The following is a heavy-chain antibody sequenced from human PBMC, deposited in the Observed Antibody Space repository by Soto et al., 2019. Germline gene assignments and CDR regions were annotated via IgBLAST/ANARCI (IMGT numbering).Heavy chain of an antibody. CDR2: ISAYNGNT. V-gene: IGHV1-18*01. D-gene: IGHD6-19*01. CDR1: GYTFTSYG. CDR3: ARDFQYSSGWYWFDP. J-gene: IGHJ5*02. Sequence: ASVKVSCKASGYTFTSYGISWVRQAPGQGLEWMGWISAYNGNTNYAQKLQGRVTMTTDTSTSTAYMELRSLRSDDTAVYYCARDFQYSSGWYWFDPWGQGTLVTVSS.